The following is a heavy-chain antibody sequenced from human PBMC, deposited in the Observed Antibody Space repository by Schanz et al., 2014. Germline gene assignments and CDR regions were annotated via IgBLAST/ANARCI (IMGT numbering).Heavy chain of an antibody. CDR3: ADSCDLDF. CDR2: SSSDGGSK. CDR1: GFSFTTYA. V-gene: IGHV3-23*01. D-gene: IGHD6-19*01. Sequence: VHLLESGGGLVPPGGSLRLSCAASGFSFTTYAMSWVRQAPGKGLDWVYASSSDGGSKSYADSVKGRFTISRNNSKNPLYRQRNGVRAEDTGVCERADSCDLDFWGQGTLVTVSS. J-gene: IGHJ4*02.